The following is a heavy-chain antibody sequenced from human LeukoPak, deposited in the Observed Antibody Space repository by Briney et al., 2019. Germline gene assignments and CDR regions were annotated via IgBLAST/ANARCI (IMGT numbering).Heavy chain of an antibody. V-gene: IGHV5-51*01. J-gene: IGHJ4*02. CDR2: XXPGDSDP. CDR3: ARAYYYDSSGYLYYFDY. D-gene: IGHD3-22*01. Sequence: LEXMXIXXPGDSDPRYSPSFQGQVTISADKSISTAYLQWSSLKASDTAMYYCARAYYYDSSGYLYYFDYWGQGTLVTVSS.